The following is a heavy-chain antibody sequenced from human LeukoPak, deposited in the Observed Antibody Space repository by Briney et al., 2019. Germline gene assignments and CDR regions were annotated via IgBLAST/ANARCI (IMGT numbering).Heavy chain of an antibody. Sequence: PSETLSLTCAVYGGSFSGYYWSWIRQPPGKGLGWIGEINHSGSTNYNPSLKSRVTISVDTSKNQFSLKLSSVTAADTAVYYCARASTVVTRGYDYWGQGTLVTVSS. V-gene: IGHV4-34*01. CDR2: INHSGST. CDR1: GGSFSGYY. J-gene: IGHJ4*02. CDR3: ARASTVVTRGYDY. D-gene: IGHD4-23*01.